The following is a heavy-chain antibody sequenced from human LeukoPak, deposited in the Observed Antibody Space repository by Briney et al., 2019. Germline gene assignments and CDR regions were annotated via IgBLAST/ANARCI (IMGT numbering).Heavy chain of an antibody. Sequence: PSETLSLTCAVYGGSFSGYYWSWIRQPPGKGLEWIGEINHSGSTNYNPSLKSRVTISVDTSKKQFSLKLSSVTAADMAVYYCVTYYFDSSGPKKNYWGQGTLVIVSS. V-gene: IGHV4-34*01. CDR2: INHSGST. CDR3: VTYYFDSSGPKKNY. D-gene: IGHD3-22*01. J-gene: IGHJ4*02. CDR1: GGSFSGYY.